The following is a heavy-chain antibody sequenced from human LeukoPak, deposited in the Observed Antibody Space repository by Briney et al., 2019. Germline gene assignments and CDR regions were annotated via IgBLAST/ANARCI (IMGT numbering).Heavy chain of an antibody. J-gene: IGHJ4*02. V-gene: IGHV3-23*01. CDR3: AKGAWASRYYYDSSGYYYSFDY. CDR1: GFAFNTYA. CDR2: ISGSGGST. Sequence: PGRSLRLSCAASGFAFNTYAMSWVRQAPGKGLEWVSAISGSGGSTYYADSVKGRFTISRDNSKNTLYLQMNSLRAEDTAVYYCAKGAWASRYYYDSSGYYYSFDYWGQGTLVTVSS. D-gene: IGHD3-22*01.